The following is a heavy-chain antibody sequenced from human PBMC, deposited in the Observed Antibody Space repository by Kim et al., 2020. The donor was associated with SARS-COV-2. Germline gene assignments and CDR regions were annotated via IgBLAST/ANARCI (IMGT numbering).Heavy chain of an antibody. D-gene: IGHD4-17*01. CDR1: GYSISSGYY. CDR3: ARGVYGDYVGAWFDP. V-gene: IGHV4-38-2*02. CDR2: IYHSGST. J-gene: IGHJ5*02. Sequence: SETLSLTCTVSGYSISSGYYWGWIRQPPGKGLEWIGSIYHSGSTYYNPSLKSRVTISVDTSKNQFSLKLSSVTAADTAVYYCARGVYGDYVGAWFDPWG.